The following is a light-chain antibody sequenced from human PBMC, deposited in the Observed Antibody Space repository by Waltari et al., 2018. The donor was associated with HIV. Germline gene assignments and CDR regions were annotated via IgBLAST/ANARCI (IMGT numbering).Light chain of an antibody. CDR3: ASRDDNLSHWV. V-gene: IGLV1-47*02. CDR1: RSNIGTNF. J-gene: IGLJ3*02. Sequence: QSVLTQTPSISRPPGQSVFLSCSGSRSNIGTNFVSWFQQVSGRSPKLIVYNSDQRPSGVPDRFSAAKSGSSASLAISGLQSDDEAVYFCASRDDNLSHWVFGGGTKLTV. CDR2: NSD.